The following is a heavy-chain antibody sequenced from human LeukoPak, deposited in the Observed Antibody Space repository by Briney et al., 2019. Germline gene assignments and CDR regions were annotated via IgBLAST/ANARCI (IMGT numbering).Heavy chain of an antibody. J-gene: IGHJ6*02. CDR2: ISGSGGST. Sequence: PGGSLRLSCAASGFTFSSYAMSWVCQAPGKGLEWVSAISGSGGSTYYADSVKGRFTISRDNSKNTLYLQMNSLRAEDTAVYYCASNGALYYYYYGMDVWGQGTTVTVSS. CDR1: GFTFSSYA. CDR3: ASNGALYYYYYGMDV. V-gene: IGHV3-23*01. D-gene: IGHD2-8*01.